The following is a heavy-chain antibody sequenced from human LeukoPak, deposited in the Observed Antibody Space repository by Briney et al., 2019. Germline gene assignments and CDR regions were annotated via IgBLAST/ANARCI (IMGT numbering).Heavy chain of an antibody. CDR3: ARAANRRPAASRSYYYCMDV. CDR2: IYPGDSDT. J-gene: IGHJ6*03. V-gene: IGHV5-51*01. D-gene: IGHD2-2*01. Sequence: GESLKISCKASGYSFTNYWIGWVRQMPGKGLEWMGIIYPGDSDTRYRPSFQGQVTISADKSISTAYLQWSSLKASDTAMYYCARAANRRPAASRSYYYCMDVWGKGTTVTVSS. CDR1: GYSFTNYW.